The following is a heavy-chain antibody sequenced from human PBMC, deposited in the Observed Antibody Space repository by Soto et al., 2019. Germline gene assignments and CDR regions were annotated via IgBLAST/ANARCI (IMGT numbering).Heavy chain of an antibody. D-gene: IGHD3-3*01. CDR1: GFTFSSYA. Sequence: EVQLLESGGGLVQPGGSLRLSCAASGFTFSSYAMSWVRQAPGKGLEWVSAISGSGGSTYYADSMKGRFTISRDNSKNTLYLQMNSLRAEDTAVYYCACHDFWSGYYRPVFDYWGQGTLVTVSS. CDR2: ISGSGGST. J-gene: IGHJ4*02. CDR3: ACHDFWSGYYRPVFDY. V-gene: IGHV3-23*01.